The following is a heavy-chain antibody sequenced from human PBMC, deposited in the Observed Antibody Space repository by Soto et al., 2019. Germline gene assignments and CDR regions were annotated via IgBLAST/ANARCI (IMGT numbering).Heavy chain of an antibody. CDR1: GGSMSSGDYY. Sequence: QVQLQESGPGLVKPSQTLSLTCTVSGGSMSSGDYYWSWIRQPPGKGLEWIGYIYYSGRTYYNPSLKSRVTISVDTSKNQFSLKLSSVTAADTAVYYCASIVVVAARNPTGMDVWGQGTTVTVSS. D-gene: IGHD2-15*01. CDR3: ASIVVVAARNPTGMDV. V-gene: IGHV4-30-4*01. J-gene: IGHJ6*02. CDR2: IYYSGRT.